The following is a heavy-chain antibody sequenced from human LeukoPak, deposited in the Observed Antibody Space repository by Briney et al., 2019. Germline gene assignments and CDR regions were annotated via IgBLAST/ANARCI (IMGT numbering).Heavy chain of an antibody. Sequence: PGGSLRLSCAASGFTFSSYSMNWVRQAPGKGLEWVSYISGSSSTIYISSSSSTTYYADSVKGRFTISRDNAKNSLYLQMNSLRAEDTAVYYCAREGMVYASDYWGQGTLVTVSS. CDR1: GFTFSSYS. D-gene: IGHD2-8*01. V-gene: IGHV3-48*01. CDR2: ISGSSSTIYISSSSSTT. CDR3: AREGMVYASDY. J-gene: IGHJ4*02.